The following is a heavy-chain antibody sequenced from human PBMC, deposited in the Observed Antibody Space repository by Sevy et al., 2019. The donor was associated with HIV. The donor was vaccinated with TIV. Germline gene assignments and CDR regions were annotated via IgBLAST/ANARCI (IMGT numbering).Heavy chain of an antibody. D-gene: IGHD6-13*01. Sequence: GGSLRLSCAAAGFTFSGYAMSWVRQGPGKGLEWISGMTGNGGSTYYADSVKGRFTISRDNSKNTLYLQMNSLRAEDTAVYYCAKWSPRYSSSWYGFDYWGQGALVTVSS. J-gene: IGHJ4*02. V-gene: IGHV3-23*01. CDR1: GFTFSGYA. CDR3: AKWSPRYSSSWYGFDY. CDR2: MTGNGGST.